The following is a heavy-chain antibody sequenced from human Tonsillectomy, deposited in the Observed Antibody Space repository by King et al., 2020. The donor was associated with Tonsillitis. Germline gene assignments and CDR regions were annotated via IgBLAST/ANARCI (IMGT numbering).Heavy chain of an antibody. V-gene: IGHV4-59*01. D-gene: IGHD3-22*01. J-gene: IGHJ6*02. CDR3: ARGGYYYDSSGYYRSYYYYGTDV. CDR2: IYYSGST. CDR1: GGSISSYY. Sequence: VQLQESGPGLVKPSETLSLTCTVSGGSISSYYWSWIRQPPGKGLEWIGYIYYSGSTNYNPSLKSRVTISVDTSKNQFSLKLSSVTAADTAVYYCARGGYYYDSSGYYRSYYYYGTDVWGQGTTVTVSS.